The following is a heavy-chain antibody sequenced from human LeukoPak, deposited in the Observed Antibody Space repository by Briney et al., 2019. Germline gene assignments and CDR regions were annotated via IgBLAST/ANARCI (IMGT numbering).Heavy chain of an antibody. CDR3: AKDRGRYFDY. V-gene: IGHV3-23*01. CDR2: ISGSGGST. D-gene: IGHD1-26*01. J-gene: IGHJ4*02. Sequence: PGGSLRLSCAASEFTFSSYAMSWVRQAPGKGLEWVSAISGSGGSTYYADSVKGRFTISRDNSKHTLYLQMNSLRAEDTAVYYCAKDRGRYFDYWGQGTLVTVSS. CDR1: EFTFSSYA.